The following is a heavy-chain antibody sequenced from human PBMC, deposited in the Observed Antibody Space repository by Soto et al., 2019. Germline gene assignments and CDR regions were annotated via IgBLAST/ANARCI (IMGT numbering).Heavy chain of an antibody. Sequence: PGGSLRLSCAASGFTVSSNYMSWVRQAPGKGLEWVSVIYSGGSTYYSDSVKGRFSISRDNSKNTLYLQMNSLRAEDTAVYYCARSITFGGVPLWGQGTLVTVPQ. V-gene: IGHV3-66*01. CDR2: IYSGGST. D-gene: IGHD3-16*01. CDR1: GFTVSSNY. CDR3: ARSITFGGVPL. J-gene: IGHJ4*02.